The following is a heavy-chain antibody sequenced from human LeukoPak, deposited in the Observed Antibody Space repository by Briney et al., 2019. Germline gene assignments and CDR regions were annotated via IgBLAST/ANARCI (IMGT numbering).Heavy chain of an antibody. Sequence: GGSLRLSCAASGFPFSSYEVNWVRQAPGKGLEWVSYISSSGSTIYYADSVKGRFTISRDNAKNSVYLQMNSPRAEDTAVYYCARVRLTISSRRGFDYWGQGTLVTVSS. J-gene: IGHJ4*02. V-gene: IGHV3-48*03. CDR2: ISSSGSTI. D-gene: IGHD3-9*01. CDR3: ARVRLTISSRRGFDY. CDR1: GFPFSSYE.